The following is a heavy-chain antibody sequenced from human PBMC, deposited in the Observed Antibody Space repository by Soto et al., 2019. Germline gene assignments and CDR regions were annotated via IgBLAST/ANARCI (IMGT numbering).Heavy chain of an antibody. Sequence: QVQLQQWGAGLLKPSETLSLTCAVYGGSFSGYYWHWIRQPPGKGLEWSGEINNSGSTNHNPSLKSRVTISVATSKNPFSLRLSSVTAADTAVYYCASGYGGNFDYWGQGTLVTVSS. CDR2: INNSGST. J-gene: IGHJ4*02. CDR1: GGSFSGYY. CDR3: ASGYGGNFDY. V-gene: IGHV4-34*01. D-gene: IGHD3-10*01.